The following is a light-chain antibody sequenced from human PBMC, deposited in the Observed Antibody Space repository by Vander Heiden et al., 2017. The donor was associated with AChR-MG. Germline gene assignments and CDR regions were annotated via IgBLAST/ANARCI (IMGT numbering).Light chain of an antibody. CDR1: RSDVGSYNV. V-gene: IGLV2-23*02. Sequence: HSALTPPASVSGSPGPSVTISRTGTRSDVGSYNVVSWYQQHPGKGPKVMIYEVTKRPSGVSDRFSGSKSGNTASLTISGLQAEDEADYYCCSFADSDTYVFGTGTKVTVL. CDR2: EVT. J-gene: IGLJ1*01. CDR3: CSFADSDTYV.